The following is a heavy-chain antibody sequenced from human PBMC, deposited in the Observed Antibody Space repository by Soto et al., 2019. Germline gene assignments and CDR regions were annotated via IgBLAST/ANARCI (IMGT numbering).Heavy chain of an antibody. CDR1: GYTFPSYG. V-gene: IGHV1-18*04. Sequence: ASVKVSCQASGYTFPSYGISWVRPAPGQGLEWMGWISAYNGNTNYAQKLQGRVTMTTDTSTSTAYMELRSLRSDDTAVYYCARVDIVVVPAAYGLRYNWFDPWGQGTRVTSPQ. J-gene: IGHJ5*02. CDR3: ARVDIVVVPAAYGLRYNWFDP. D-gene: IGHD2-2*01. CDR2: ISAYNGNT.